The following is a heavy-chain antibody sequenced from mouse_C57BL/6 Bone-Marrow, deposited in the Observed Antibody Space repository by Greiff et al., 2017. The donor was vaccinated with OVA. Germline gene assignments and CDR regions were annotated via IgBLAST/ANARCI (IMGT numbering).Heavy chain of an antibody. CDR3: TNLLLRYVFDY. V-gene: IGHV1-5*01. J-gene: IGHJ2*01. CDR1: GYTFTSYW. CDR2: IYPGNSDT. D-gene: IGHD1-1*01. Sequence: EVQLQQSGPVLARPGASVKMSCKTSGYTFTSYWMHWVKQRPGQGLEWIGAIYPGNSDTSYNQKFKGKAKLTAVTSASTAYMELSSLTNEDSAVYYCTNLLLRYVFDYWGQGTTLTVSS.